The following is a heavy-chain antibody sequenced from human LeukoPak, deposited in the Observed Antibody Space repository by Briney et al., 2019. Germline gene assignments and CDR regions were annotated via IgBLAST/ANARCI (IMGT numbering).Heavy chain of an antibody. CDR1: GGTFSSYA. J-gene: IGHJ4*02. D-gene: IGHD3-10*01. Sequence: SVKVSCKASGGTFSSYAISWVRQAPGQGLEWMGGIIPIFGTANYAQKFQGRVTITADEPTSTAYMELSSLRSEDTAVYYCAREPPRYYYGSGMTVAGDYWGQGTLVTVSS. CDR2: IIPIFGTA. V-gene: IGHV1-69*01. CDR3: AREPPRYYYGSGMTVAGDY.